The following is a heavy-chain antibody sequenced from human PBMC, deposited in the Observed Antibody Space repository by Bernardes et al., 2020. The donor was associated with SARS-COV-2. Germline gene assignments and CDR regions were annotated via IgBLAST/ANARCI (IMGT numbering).Heavy chain of an antibody. CDR3: ARASRCGGDCYALDD. J-gene: IGHJ4*02. D-gene: IGHD2-21*01. CDR1: GGTFSSYA. CDR2: IVPIFDTA. Sequence: SVKVSCKASGGTFSSYAISWVRQAPGQGLEWMGGIVPIFDTAKYAQKFQGRLTITADESTNTAYMDLNSLTSDDKAVYFCARASRCGGDCYALDDWGQGTLVTVSS. V-gene: IGHV1-69*13.